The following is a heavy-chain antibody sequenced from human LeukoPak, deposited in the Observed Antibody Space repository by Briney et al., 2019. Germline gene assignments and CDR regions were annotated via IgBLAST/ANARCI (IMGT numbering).Heavy chain of an antibody. J-gene: IGHJ4*02. CDR2: VSGTSEYI. V-gene: IGHV3-21*06. Sequence: PGGSLRLSCAASGFSFSTYSMIWVRQAPGKGLEWVSSVSGTSEYIYYADSVRGRFTISRDNAKNTVYLQMNSLRAEDTAVYYCAKTNPPYFDYWGQGTLVTVSS. CDR3: AKTNPPYFDY. D-gene: IGHD1/OR15-1a*01. CDR1: GFSFSTYS.